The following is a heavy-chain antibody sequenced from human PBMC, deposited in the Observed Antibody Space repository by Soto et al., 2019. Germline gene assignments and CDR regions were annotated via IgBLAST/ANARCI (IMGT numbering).Heavy chain of an antibody. Sequence: QVQLLQSGAEVKKPGASVKVSCKASGYTLSSYEINWVRQATGQGLEYLGWMNPDSGKTAYVQKFQGRVTMTWDTSITTAYMELSSLRSDDTAVYFCARGIKYGAYSRWFDPWGQGTLVTVSS. CDR3: ARGIKYGAYSRWFDP. CDR2: MNPDSGKT. D-gene: IGHD4-17*01. V-gene: IGHV1-8*01. J-gene: IGHJ5*02. CDR1: GYTLSSYE.